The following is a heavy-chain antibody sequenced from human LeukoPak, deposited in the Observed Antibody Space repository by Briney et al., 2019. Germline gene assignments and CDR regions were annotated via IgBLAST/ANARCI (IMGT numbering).Heavy chain of an antibody. Sequence: PGGSLRLSCAASGFTFNVYSMTWVRQAPGEGLEWVSSITSSSSYLYYPDSVKGRFTISRDNARNSLYLQMGSLRAEDTAVYYCTRSEGDCSSTNCYIDYWGRGTLVTVSS. CDR3: TRSEGDCSSTNCYIDY. V-gene: IGHV3-21*01. J-gene: IGHJ4*02. CDR1: GFTFNVYS. CDR2: ITSSSSYL. D-gene: IGHD2-2*01.